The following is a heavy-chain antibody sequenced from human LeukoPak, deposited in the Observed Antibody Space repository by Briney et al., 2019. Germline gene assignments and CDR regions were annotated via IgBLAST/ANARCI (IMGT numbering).Heavy chain of an antibody. D-gene: IGHD5-18*01. CDR3: ARVVAYSYGQLDF. V-gene: IGHV4-31*03. Sequence: SQTLSLTCTVSGGSVRTGGYYWTWIRQHPGKGLEWIGYISDSGFTYYNPSLESRVTISMGTSKYEFNMKLTSVTAADTAVYHCARVVAYSYGQLDFWGQGTLVTVSS. CDR1: GGSVRTGGYY. J-gene: IGHJ4*02. CDR2: ISDSGFT.